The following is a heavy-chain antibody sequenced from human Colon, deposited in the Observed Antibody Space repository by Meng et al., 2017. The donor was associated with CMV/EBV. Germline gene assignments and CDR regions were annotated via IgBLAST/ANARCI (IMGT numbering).Heavy chain of an antibody. CDR3: ARAARDRIHYYGSGSYFDS. D-gene: IGHD3-10*01. Sequence: GSLRLSCAVSGGSITQNYWSWIRQSPGKGLEWIGYTYYSGGTNYNPSLKSRVTISVDTSKNHVSLRLTSVTAADTAVYYCARAARDRIHYYGSGSYFDSWGQGTLVTVSS. V-gene: IGHV4-59*01. J-gene: IGHJ4*02. CDR1: GGSITQNY. CDR2: TYYSGGT.